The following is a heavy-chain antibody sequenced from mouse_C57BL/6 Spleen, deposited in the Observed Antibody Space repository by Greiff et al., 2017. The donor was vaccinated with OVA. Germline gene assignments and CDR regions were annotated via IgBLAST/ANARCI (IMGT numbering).Heavy chain of an antibody. J-gene: IGHJ3*01. CDR2: ISSGGSYT. CDR3: ASLYHASSGEFAY. D-gene: IGHD2-1*01. Sequence: EVQLVESGGDLVKPGGSLKLSCAASGFTFSSYGMSWVRQTPDKRLEWVATISSGGSYTYYPGSVKGRFTITRDNAKNTLYLQMSSLKSEDTAMYYCASLYHASSGEFAYWGQGTLVTVSA. CDR1: GFTFSSYG. V-gene: IGHV5-6*01.